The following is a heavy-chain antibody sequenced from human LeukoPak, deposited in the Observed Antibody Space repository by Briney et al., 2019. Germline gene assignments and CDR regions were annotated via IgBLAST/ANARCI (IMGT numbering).Heavy chain of an antibody. J-gene: IGHJ5*02. CDR1: GGSISSYY. Sequence: SETLSLTCTVSGGSISSYYWSWIRQPPGKGLEWIGYIYYSGSTNYNPSLKSRVTISVDTSKNQFSLKLSSVTAADTAVYYCAREGSSSWYFLGWFDPWGQGTLVTVSS. V-gene: IGHV4-59*01. D-gene: IGHD6-13*01. CDR3: AREGSSSWYFLGWFDP. CDR2: IYYSGST.